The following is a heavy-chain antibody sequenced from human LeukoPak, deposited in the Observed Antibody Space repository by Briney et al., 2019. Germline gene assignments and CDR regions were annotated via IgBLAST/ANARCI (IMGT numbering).Heavy chain of an antibody. CDR3: ARDRPYCSGGSCYPNWLDP. Sequence: SVKVSCKASGGTFSSYVISWVRQAPGQGLEWMGGIIPIFGTANYAQKFEGRVTITADESTSTAYMELSSLRSEDTAVYYCARDRPYCSGGSCYPNWLDPWGQGTLVTVSS. CDR2: IIPIFGTA. J-gene: IGHJ5*02. CDR1: GGTFSSYV. D-gene: IGHD2-15*01. V-gene: IGHV1-69*13.